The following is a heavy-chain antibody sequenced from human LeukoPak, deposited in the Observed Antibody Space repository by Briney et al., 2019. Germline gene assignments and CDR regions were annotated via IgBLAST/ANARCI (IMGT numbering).Heavy chain of an antibody. CDR1: GGSISSSSYY. CDR3: MRHGGSLTFGGVIVLYYFDY. V-gene: IGHV4-39*01. CDR2: IYYSGST. D-gene: IGHD3-16*02. J-gene: IGHJ4*02. Sequence: SETLSLTCTVSGGSISSSSYYWGWIRQPPGKGLEWIGSIYYSGSTYYNPSLKSRVTISVDTSKNQFSLKLSSVTAADTAVYYCMRHGGSLTFGGVIVLYYFDYWGQGTLVTVSS.